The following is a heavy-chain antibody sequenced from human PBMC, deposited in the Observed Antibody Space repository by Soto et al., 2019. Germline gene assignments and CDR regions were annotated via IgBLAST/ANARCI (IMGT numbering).Heavy chain of an antibody. Sequence: GGSLRLSCAASGFTFSSYSMNWVRQAPGKGLEWVSYISSSRTIYYADSVKGRFTISRDNAKNSLYLQMNSLRDEDTAVYYCARDPHSSSAWFDPWGQGTLVTVSS. CDR2: ISSSRTI. V-gene: IGHV3-48*02. CDR3: ARDPHSSSAWFDP. CDR1: GFTFSSYS. D-gene: IGHD6-13*01. J-gene: IGHJ5*02.